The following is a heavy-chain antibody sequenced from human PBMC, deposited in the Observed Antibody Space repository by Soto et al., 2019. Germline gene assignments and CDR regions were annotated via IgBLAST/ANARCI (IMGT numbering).Heavy chain of an antibody. CDR3: AREIPWRGAGWFDP. J-gene: IGHJ5*02. V-gene: IGHV3-48*02. CDR1: GFTFSSYS. CDR2: ISSSSRTI. Sequence: EVQLVESGGGLVQPGGSLRLSCAASGFTFSSYSMNWVRQAPGMGLEWVSCISSSSRTIYYADSVKGRFTISRDNAKNSLYLQMNSLRDEDTAVYYCAREIPWRGAGWFDPWGQGTLVTVSS. D-gene: IGHD1-1*01.